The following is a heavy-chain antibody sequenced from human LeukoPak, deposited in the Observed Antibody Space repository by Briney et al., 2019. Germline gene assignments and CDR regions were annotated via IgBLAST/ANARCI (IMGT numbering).Heavy chain of an antibody. Sequence: PGGSLRLSCAASGFTFSSYTINWVRQAPGKGLEWVSSISGRSDYIYYADSVKGRFTISRDNAKNSLYLRMNSLRAEDTAVYFCARDRDYYDSGSYYFDYWGQGTLVTVSS. J-gene: IGHJ4*02. CDR1: GFTFSSYT. CDR2: ISGRSDYI. D-gene: IGHD3-22*01. CDR3: ARDRDYYDSGSYYFDY. V-gene: IGHV3-21*01.